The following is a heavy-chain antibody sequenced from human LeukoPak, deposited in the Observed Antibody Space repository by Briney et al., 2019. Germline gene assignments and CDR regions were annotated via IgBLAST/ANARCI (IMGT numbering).Heavy chain of an antibody. J-gene: IGHJ4*02. CDR1: GFTVSSNY. V-gene: IGHV3-53*01. CDR3: ASTYYYDSSGTSFDY. Sequence: GGSLGLSCAASGFTVSSNYMSWVRQAPGKGLEWVSVIYSGGSTYYADSVKGRFTISRDNSKNTLYLQMNSLRAEDTAVYYCASTYYYDSSGTSFDYWGQGTLVTVSS. CDR2: IYSGGST. D-gene: IGHD3-22*01.